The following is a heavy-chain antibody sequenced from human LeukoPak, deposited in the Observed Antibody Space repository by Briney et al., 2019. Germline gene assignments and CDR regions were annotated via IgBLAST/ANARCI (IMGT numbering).Heavy chain of an antibody. CDR1: GYTFTSYD. J-gene: IGHJ6*03. CDR2: MNPNSGNT. CDR3: ASSSSSIAAQGYYYYYMDV. D-gene: IGHD6-6*01. Sequence: ASVKVSCKASGYTFTSYDNNWVRQATGQGLEWMGWMNPNSGNTGYAQKSQGRVTITRNTYISTAYMELSSLRSEDTAVYYCASSSSSIAAQGYYYYYMDVWGKGTTVTVSS. V-gene: IGHV1-8*03.